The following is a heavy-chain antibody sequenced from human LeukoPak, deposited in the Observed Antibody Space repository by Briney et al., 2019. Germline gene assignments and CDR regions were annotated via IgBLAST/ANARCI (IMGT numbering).Heavy chain of an antibody. CDR1: GYTFTGYY. CDR3: ARDSAPTDILTGPPGGDYYYGMDV. CDR2: INPNSGGT. D-gene: IGHD3-9*01. J-gene: IGHJ6*02. Sequence: ASVKVSCTASGYTFTGYYMHWVRQAPGQGLEWMGWINPNSGGTNYAQKFQGRVTMTRDTSISTAYMELSRLRSDDTAVYYCARDSAPTDILTGPPGGDYYYGMDVWGQGTTVTVSS. V-gene: IGHV1-2*02.